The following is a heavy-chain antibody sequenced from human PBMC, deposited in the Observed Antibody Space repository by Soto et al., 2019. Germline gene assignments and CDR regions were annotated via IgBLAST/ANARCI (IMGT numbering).Heavy chain of an antibody. J-gene: IGHJ4*02. CDR2: IFGSGDYI. Sequence: DVQLVQSGGRLVRPGGSLRLSCAASGFTFNTYAMHWVRQAPGKGLEWVSSIFGSGDYIYYADSMKGRLTISRDNTKNSPYRQMNSLRAEDTAIYFCPRDAGGAGPNFNFDSWGQGTLVTVSS. D-gene: IGHD2-21*01. CDR1: GFTFNTYA. V-gene: IGHV3-21*01. CDR3: PRDAGGAGPNFNFDS.